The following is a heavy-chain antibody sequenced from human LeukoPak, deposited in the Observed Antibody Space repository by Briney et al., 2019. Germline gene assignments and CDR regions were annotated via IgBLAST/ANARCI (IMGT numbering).Heavy chain of an antibody. D-gene: IGHD3-10*01. CDR2: INPNSGGT. Sequence: ASVKVSCKASGGTFSSYAISWVRQAPGQGLEWMGWINPNSGGTNYAQKFQGRVTMTRDTSISTAYMELSRLRSDDTAVYYCARLSRGSGEDYWGQGTLVTVSS. CDR3: ARLSRGSGEDY. J-gene: IGHJ4*02. V-gene: IGHV1-2*02. CDR1: GGTFSSYA.